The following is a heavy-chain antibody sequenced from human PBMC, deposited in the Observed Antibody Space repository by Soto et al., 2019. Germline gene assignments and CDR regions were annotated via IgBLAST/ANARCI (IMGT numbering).Heavy chain of an antibody. V-gene: IGHV3-23*01. CDR2: ISGSGGST. CDR3: AKERITMIVVVRIGSMDV. CDR1: GFTFSSYA. J-gene: IGHJ6*02. D-gene: IGHD3-22*01. Sequence: PGGSLRLSCAASGFTFSSYAMSWVRQAPGKGLEWVSAISGSGGSTYYADSVKGRFTISRDNSKNTLYLQMNSLRVEDTAVFYCAKERITMIVVVRIGSMDVWGQGTTVTVSS.